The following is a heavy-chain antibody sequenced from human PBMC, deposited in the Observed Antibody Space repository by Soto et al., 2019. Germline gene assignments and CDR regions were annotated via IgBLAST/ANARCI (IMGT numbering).Heavy chain of an antibody. CDR3: TIVANDY. D-gene: IGHD3-16*02. CDR1: GFSFSSYA. Sequence: GGSLRLSCTASGFSFSSYAMSWVRQAPGKGLEWVSSLSGSGGRTHYAESVKGRFTISRDNSKNTVDLQMNSLRVDDTAVYYCTIVANDYWGQGTLVTVPS. CDR2: LSGSGGRT. V-gene: IGHV3-23*01. J-gene: IGHJ4*02.